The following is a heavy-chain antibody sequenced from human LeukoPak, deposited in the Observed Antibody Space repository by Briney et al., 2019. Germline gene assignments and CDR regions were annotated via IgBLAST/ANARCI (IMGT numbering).Heavy chain of an antibody. J-gene: IGHJ6*02. CDR2: INPNSGGT. V-gene: IGHV1-2*02. CDR1: EYTFTGYY. CDR3: ARYSYDFWSGYPPEYGMDV. Sequence: ASVKVSCKASEYTFTGYYMHWVRQAPGQGLEWMGWINPNSGGTNYAQKFQGRVTMTRDTSISTAYMELSRLRSDDTAVYYCARYSYDFWSGYPPEYGMDVWGQGTTVTVSS. D-gene: IGHD3-3*01.